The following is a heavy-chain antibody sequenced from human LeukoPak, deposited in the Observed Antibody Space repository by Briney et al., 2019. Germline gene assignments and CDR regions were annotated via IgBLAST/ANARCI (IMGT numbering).Heavy chain of an antibody. J-gene: IGHJ4*02. CDR3: ARATAGTTLFEGIDY. CDR2: IHHSGST. D-gene: IGHD1-1*01. CDR1: GYFISSGYY. V-gene: IGHV4-38-2*02. Sequence: PSETLSLTCTVSGYFISSGYYWGWIRQPPGKGLQWIGSIHHSGSTYYNPSLKSRVTISVDTSKNQFSLKLSSVTAADTAVYYCARATAGTTLFEGIDYWGQGTLVTVSS.